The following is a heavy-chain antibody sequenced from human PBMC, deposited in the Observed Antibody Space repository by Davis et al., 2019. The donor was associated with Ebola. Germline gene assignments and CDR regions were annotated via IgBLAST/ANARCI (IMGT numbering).Heavy chain of an antibody. J-gene: IGHJ4*02. CDR3: ARWTSGSYGY. Sequence: PSETLSLTCAVYGGSFSGYYWSWIRQPPGKGMEWIGDINHSGSTNYNPSLKSRVTKSVDTSKNQFSLKLSSVTAADTAVYYCARWTSGSYGYWGQGTLVTVSS. CDR2: INHSGST. V-gene: IGHV4-34*01. CDR1: GGSFSGYY. D-gene: IGHD1-26*01.